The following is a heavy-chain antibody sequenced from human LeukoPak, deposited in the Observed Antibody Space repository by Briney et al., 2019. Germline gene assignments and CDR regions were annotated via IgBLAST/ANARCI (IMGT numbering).Heavy chain of an antibody. D-gene: IGHD5-12*01. Sequence: PGGSLRLSCAASGFTFDDYGMSWVRQAPGKGLEWVSGINWNGGSTGYADSVKGRFTISRDNANNSLYLQMDSLRGEDTAVYFCARDDIVAQHWGQGTLVTVSS. J-gene: IGHJ1*01. V-gene: IGHV3-20*04. CDR1: GFTFDDYG. CDR3: ARDDIVAQH. CDR2: INWNGGST.